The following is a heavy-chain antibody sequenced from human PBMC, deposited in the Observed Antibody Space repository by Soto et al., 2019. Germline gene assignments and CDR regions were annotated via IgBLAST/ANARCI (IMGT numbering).Heavy chain of an antibody. CDR3: ARHEYIVVVPAAMIL. D-gene: IGHD2-2*01. CDR1: GGSISSSSYY. V-gene: IGHV4-39*01. CDR2: SEDSGST. J-gene: IGHJ4*02. Sequence: QLQLQESGPGLVKPSETMSLTCTVSGGSISSSSYYWGWIRQPPGKGLEWIGSSEDSGSTYYNTSLKSRVTISADTSKNQFSLKVSSVTAADTAVYYGARHEYIVVVPAAMILWGQGTLVTVSS.